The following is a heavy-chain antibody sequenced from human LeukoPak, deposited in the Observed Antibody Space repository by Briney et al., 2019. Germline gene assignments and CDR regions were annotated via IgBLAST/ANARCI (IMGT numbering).Heavy chain of an antibody. J-gene: IGHJ4*02. Sequence: ASVKVSCKASGYTFTSYAMNWVRQAPGQGLEWMGWINTNTGNPTYAQGFTGRFVFSLDTSVSTAYLQISSLKAEDTAVYYCAREASGVATNEEYHFDYWGQGTLVTVSS. D-gene: IGHD5-12*01. CDR1: GYTFTSYA. CDR2: INTNTGNP. V-gene: IGHV7-4-1*02. CDR3: AREASGVATNEEYHFDY.